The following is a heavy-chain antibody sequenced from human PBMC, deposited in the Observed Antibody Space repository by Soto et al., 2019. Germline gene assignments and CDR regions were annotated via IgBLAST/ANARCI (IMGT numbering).Heavy chain of an antibody. CDR3: AKDLDVVMVLSATRGLDV. J-gene: IGHJ6*02. CDR2: ISYDGRSE. D-gene: IGHD2-15*01. CDR1: GFTFSKVG. Sequence: AVSLRLSCVASGFTFSKVGMHWVRQAPGKGLEWVAGISYDGRSEYYVDSVRGRFTLSRDNSKNTLSLQMISLRPEDTGVYYCAKDLDVVMVLSATRGLDVWGQGTTVTVSS. V-gene: IGHV3-30*18.